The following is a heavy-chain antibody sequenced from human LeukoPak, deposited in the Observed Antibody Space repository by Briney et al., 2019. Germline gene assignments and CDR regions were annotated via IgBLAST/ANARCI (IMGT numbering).Heavy chain of an antibody. CDR1: GFTFSSYA. D-gene: IGHD3-22*01. CDR3: VRETRFYDSSGYYPDY. Sequence: GGSLRLSCAASGFTFSSYAMNWVRQAPGKGLEWVAVISYDGDNKYYADSVKGRFTISRDKSENTLYLQMNSLRPEDTAVYYWVRETRFYDSSGYYPDYWGQGNLVTVSS. V-gene: IGHV3-30-3*01. J-gene: IGHJ4*02. CDR2: ISYDGDNK.